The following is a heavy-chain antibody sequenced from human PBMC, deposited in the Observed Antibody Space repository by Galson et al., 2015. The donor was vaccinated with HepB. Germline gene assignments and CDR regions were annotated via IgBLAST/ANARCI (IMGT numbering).Heavy chain of an antibody. CDR3: ARGGMATFGGTTLDY. CDR2: IIPYNGYT. CDR1: GYTLTRYS. D-gene: IGHD5-24*01. Sequence: SVKVSCKASGYTLTRYSISWARQAPGQGLEWMGWIIPYNGYTSYAQNLQGRVTVTTDTSTSTAYMELRSLRSKDAAVYDCARGGMATFGGTTLDYWGQGTLVTVSS. J-gene: IGHJ4*02. V-gene: IGHV1-18*01.